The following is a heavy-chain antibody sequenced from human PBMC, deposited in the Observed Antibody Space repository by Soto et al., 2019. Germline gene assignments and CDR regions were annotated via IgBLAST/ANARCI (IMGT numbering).Heavy chain of an antibody. V-gene: IGHV4-31*03. Sequence: QVQLQESGPGLVKPSQTLSLTCTVSGGSISSGGYYWSWIRQHPGKGLEWIGYIYYSGSTYYNPSLKSRVTISVDTSKNQFSLKLSSVTAADTAVYYCARDARLELFRYYYMDVWGKGTTVTVSS. CDR2: IYYSGST. CDR1: GGSISSGGYY. J-gene: IGHJ6*03. D-gene: IGHD1-7*01. CDR3: ARDARLELFRYYYMDV.